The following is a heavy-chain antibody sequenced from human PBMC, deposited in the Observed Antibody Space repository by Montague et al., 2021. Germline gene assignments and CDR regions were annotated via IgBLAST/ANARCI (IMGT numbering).Heavy chain of an antibody. CDR3: VKGGYYSYDALEI. CDR1: GFIFYKSW. V-gene: IGHV3-74*03. Sequence: SLRLSCAASGFIFYKSWMHWVRQAPGKGLEWVSRVNGDGTSITYVDSMKGRFTVSRDNAKNTVYVQMNTLRAEDTAVYYCVKGGYYSYDALEIWGQGTVVTVSS. CDR2: VNGDGTSI. D-gene: IGHD3-22*01. J-gene: IGHJ3*02.